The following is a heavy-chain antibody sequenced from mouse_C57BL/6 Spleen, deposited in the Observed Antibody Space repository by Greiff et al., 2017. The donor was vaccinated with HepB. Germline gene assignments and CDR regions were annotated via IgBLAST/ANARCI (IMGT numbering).Heavy chain of an antibody. J-gene: IGHJ1*03. Sequence: VQLQQSGPELVKPGASVKLSCKASGYTFTSYDINWVKQRPGQGLEWIGWIYPRDGSTKYNEKFKGKATLTVDTSSSTAYMELHSLTSEDSAVYFCARSGDYDKGDWYFDVWGTGTTVTVSS. CDR1: GYTFTSYD. D-gene: IGHD2-4*01. CDR3: ARSGDYDKGDWYFDV. V-gene: IGHV1-85*01. CDR2: IYPRDGST.